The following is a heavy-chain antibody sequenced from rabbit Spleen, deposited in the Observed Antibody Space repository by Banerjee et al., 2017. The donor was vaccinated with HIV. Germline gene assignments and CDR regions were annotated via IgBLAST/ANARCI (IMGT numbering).Heavy chain of an antibody. CDR1: GFTLSSYY. Sequence: PLKESGGGLVQPGGSLKLSCTASGFTLSSYYMNWVRQAPGKGLEWIGYIDPVFGITYYANWVNGRFSISRENAQNTVFLQMTSLTAADTATYFCARDGAGGSYFALWGQGTLVTVS. D-gene: IGHD8-1*01. J-gene: IGHJ4*01. CDR2: IDPVFGIT. CDR3: ARDGAGGSYFAL. V-gene: IGHV1S7*01.